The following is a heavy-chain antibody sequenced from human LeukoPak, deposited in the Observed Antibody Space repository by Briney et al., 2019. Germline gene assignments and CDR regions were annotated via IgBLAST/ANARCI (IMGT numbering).Heavy chain of an antibody. CDR1: GGSISSSNW. CDR3: ARYSSSPTYYFDY. J-gene: IGHJ4*02. V-gene: IGHV4-4*02. Sequence: SGTLSLTCAVSGGSISSSNWWSWVRQPPGKGLEWIGEVYYSGTTKYNPSLKSRVTISVDRSKNQFSLKLSSVTAADTAVYYCARYSSSPTYYFDYWGQGTLVTVSS. D-gene: IGHD6-13*01. CDR2: VYYSGTT.